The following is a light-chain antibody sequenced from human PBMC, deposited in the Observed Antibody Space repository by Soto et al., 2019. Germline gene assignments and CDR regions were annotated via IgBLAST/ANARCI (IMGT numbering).Light chain of an antibody. CDR2: DAS. CDR3: QQRSNWVAFT. J-gene: IGKJ3*01. V-gene: IGKV3-11*01. Sequence: EIVLTQSPATLSLSPGERATLSCRASQSVSSYLAWYQQKPGQAPRLLIYDASNRATGIPARFSGSGSGTDFTLTISSLEPEDFAVYYCQQRSNWVAFTFGPGTKVDIK. CDR1: QSVSSY.